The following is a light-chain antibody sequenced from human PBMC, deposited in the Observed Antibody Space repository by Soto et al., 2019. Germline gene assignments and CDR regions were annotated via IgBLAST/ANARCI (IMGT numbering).Light chain of an antibody. J-gene: IGKJ1*01. CDR2: GAS. CDR1: QSVSSN. CDR3: HQHNNCPTST. V-gene: IGKV3-15*01. Sequence: EIVMTQSPATLSVSPGERATLSCRASQSVSSNLAWYQQKPGQAPRLLIYGASSRASGIPARFSGSGSGTEFNFTLSIRQLEDFAFYYCHQHNNCPTSTFGQGTKVEIK.